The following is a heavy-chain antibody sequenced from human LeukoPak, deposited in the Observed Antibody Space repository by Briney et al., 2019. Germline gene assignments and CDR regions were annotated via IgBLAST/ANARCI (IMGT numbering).Heavy chain of an antibody. V-gene: IGHV1-8*01. J-gene: IGHJ4*02. CDR1: GYTFTSYD. Sequence: GASVKVSCKASGYTFTSYDINWVRQATGQGLEWLGYMNPNSGYTGYAQKFQGRVTITSDTSINTAYMELSSLRSEDTAVYYCARGAMYCSSTSCYFDYWGQGTLVTVSS. D-gene: IGHD2-2*01. CDR2: MNPNSGYT. CDR3: ARGAMYCSSTSCYFDY.